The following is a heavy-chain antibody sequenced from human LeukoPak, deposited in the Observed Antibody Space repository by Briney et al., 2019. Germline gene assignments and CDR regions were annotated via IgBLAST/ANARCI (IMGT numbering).Heavy chain of an antibody. Sequence: GGSLRLSCAASGFPFAPFWMTWVRQTPGKGPEFVATMNRDGSEVAYGNSVRGRFTISRDNAKNSLYLQMYSLRAEDTAVYYCARGIDEWLYLNYWGQGALVTVSS. D-gene: IGHD3-3*01. CDR3: ARGIDEWLYLNY. CDR2: MNRDGSEV. J-gene: IGHJ4*02. CDR1: GFPFAPFW. V-gene: IGHV3-7*04.